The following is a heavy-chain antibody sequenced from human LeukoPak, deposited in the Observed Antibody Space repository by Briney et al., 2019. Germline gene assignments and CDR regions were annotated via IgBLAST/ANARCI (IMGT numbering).Heavy chain of an antibody. D-gene: IGHD3-10*01. CDR2: INHSGST. V-gene: IGHV4-34*01. Sequence: PSETLSLTCAVYGGSFSGYYWSWIRQPPGKGLEWIGEINHSGSTNYNPSLKSRVTISVDTSKNQFPLKLSSVTAADTAVYYCARGLGLFYYWGQGTLVTVSS. J-gene: IGHJ4*02. CDR1: GGSFSGYY. CDR3: ARGLGLFYY.